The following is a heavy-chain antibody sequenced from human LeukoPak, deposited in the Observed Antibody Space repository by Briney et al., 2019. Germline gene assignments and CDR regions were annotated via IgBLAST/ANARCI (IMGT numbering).Heavy chain of an antibody. CDR2: IYYSGST. J-gene: IGHJ3*02. Sequence: SQTLSRTCTVSGGSFTSYYWGWIRQPPGKGLEWIGYIYYSGSTNYNPSLKSRVTISVDTSKNQISLKLSSVTAADTAVYYCARRRLRVGAACDAFGIWGQGTMVTVSS. CDR1: GGSFTSYY. V-gene: IGHV4-59*08. CDR3: ARRRLRVGAACDAFGI. D-gene: IGHD2-15*01.